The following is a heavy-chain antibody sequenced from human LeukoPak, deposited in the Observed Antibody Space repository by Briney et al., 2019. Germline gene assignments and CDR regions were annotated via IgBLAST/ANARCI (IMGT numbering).Heavy chain of an antibody. CDR3: ANEVRPNDY. CDR1: GFTFSSYV. V-gene: IGHV3-23*01. J-gene: IGHJ4*02. Sequence: GGSLRLSCAASGFTFSSYVMRWVRQAPGKGLEWVSTIDGSGVGTYYADSVKGRFTISRDSSKSALYLEMNSLRVEDTALYYCANEVRPNDYWGQGTLVTVSS. CDR2: IDGSGVGT. D-gene: IGHD1-1*01.